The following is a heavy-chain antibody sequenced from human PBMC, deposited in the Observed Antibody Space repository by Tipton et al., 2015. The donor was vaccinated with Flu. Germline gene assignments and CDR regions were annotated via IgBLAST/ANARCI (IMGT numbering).Heavy chain of an antibody. D-gene: IGHD3/OR15-3a*01. CDR2: SGST. CDR3: ARLKLFALVNHSYYYGLDV. V-gene: IGHV4-59*08. CDR1: GDSISRFY. Sequence: PGLVKPSETLSLTCTVSGDSISRFYWSWIRQPPGKGLEWIGYSGSTNYNPSLKNRVTISLDTSKNQSSLQLKSVTASDTAVYYCARLKLFALVNHSYYYGLDVWGQGTTVTVS. J-gene: IGHJ6*02.